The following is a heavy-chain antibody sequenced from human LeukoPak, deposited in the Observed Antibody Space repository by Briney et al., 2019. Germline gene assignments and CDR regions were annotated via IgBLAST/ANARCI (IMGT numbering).Heavy chain of an antibody. V-gene: IGHV4-39*01. CDR3: ARHEVWGSSWLAGQAPNRFDP. CDR2: IYYSGST. CDR1: GVSISSRSYY. J-gene: IGHJ5*02. D-gene: IGHD6-13*01. Sequence: SETLRLTCSVSGVSISSRSYYWGWIRQPPGKGLEWIGSIYYSGSTYYNPSLKSRVTISVDTSKNQFSLKLSSLTAADTAVYYCARHEVWGSSWLAGQAPNRFDPWGQGTLVTVSS.